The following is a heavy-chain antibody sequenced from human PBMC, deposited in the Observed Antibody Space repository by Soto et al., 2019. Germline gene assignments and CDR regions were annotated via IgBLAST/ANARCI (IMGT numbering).Heavy chain of an antibody. J-gene: IGHJ4*02. CDR2: ISSSSSTI. V-gene: IGHV3-48*01. CDR3: ARGGLAVAVPVAFLVDY. Sequence: GGSLRLSCAVSGFTFSSYTMNWVRQAPGKGLEWVSYISSSSSTIYYADSVKGRFTISRDNAKNSLYLQMNSLRAEDTAVYYCARGGLAVAVPVAFLVDYWGQGTLVTVSS. D-gene: IGHD3-3*02. CDR1: GFTFSSYT.